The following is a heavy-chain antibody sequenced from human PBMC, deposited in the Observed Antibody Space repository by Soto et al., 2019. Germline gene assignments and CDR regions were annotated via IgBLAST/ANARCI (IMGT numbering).Heavy chain of an antibody. D-gene: IGHD5-18*01. CDR1: GGSTRRSSYF. CDR2: IYYSGST. CDR3: ARRSEGYSYGPYDY. J-gene: IGHJ4*02. Sequence: ASETLSLTRTVSGGSTRRSSYFWGWIRQAPGKGLEGIGSIYYSGSTYYNPSLKSRVTISVDTSKNQFSLKLSSVTAADTAVYYCARRSEGYSYGPYDYWAQGTLVTVSA. V-gene: IGHV4-39*01.